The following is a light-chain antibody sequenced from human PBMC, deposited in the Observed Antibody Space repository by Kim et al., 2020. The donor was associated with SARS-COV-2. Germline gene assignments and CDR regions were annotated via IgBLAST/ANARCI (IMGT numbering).Light chain of an antibody. J-gene: IGLJ3*02. CDR3: AAWDDSLSAWE. CDR2: TND. Sequence: QSVLTQPPSASGTPGQRITISCSGSSSNIGSEYVYWYQQLPGTAPKLLIHTNDQRPSGVPDRFSASKSGNSASLAISGLRSEDEADYYCAAWDDSLSAWEFGGGTQLTVL. V-gene: IGLV1-47*02. CDR1: SSNIGSEY.